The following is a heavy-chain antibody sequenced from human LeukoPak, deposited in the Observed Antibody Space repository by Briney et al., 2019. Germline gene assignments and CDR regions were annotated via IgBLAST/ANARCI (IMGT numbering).Heavy chain of an antibody. CDR1: GFTFSSYA. Sequence: GGSLRLSCAASGFTFSSYAMHWVRQAPGKGLEWVAVISYDGSNKYYADSVKGRFTISRDNTKNSLYLQMNSLRAEGTAVYYCARYSSSWYNMDVWGKGTTVTVSS. V-gene: IGHV3-30*04. D-gene: IGHD6-13*01. CDR3: ARYSSSWYNMDV. J-gene: IGHJ6*03. CDR2: ISYDGSNK.